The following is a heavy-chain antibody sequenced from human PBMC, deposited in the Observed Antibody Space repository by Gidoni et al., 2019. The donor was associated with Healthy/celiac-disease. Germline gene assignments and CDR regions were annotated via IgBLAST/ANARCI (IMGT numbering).Heavy chain of an antibody. D-gene: IGHD3-10*01. V-gene: IGHV4-59*08. CDR2: IYYSGST. CDR3: ARYHPQSSGYFDY. J-gene: IGHJ4*02. CDR1: GCSISSYY. Sequence: QVQLQESGPGLVKPSETLSLTCTVSGCSISSYYWSWIRQPPGKGLEWIGYIYYSGSTNYNPSLKSRVTISVDTSKNQFSLKLSSVTAADTAVYYCARYHPQSSGYFDYWGQGTLVTVSS.